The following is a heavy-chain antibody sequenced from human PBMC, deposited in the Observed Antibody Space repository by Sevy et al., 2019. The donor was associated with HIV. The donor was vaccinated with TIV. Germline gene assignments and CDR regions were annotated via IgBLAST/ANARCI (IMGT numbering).Heavy chain of an antibody. V-gene: IGHV3-49*03. Sequence: GGSLRLSCTGSGFTFGDYARSWFRQAPGMGLEWVGFIRSKDYGGATEYAASVKGRFTISRDDSKSIADLQMNSLKTEDTAIYYCTRGYYYDSSGYSDYWGQGTLVTVSS. CDR2: IRSKDYGGAT. CDR1: GFTFGDYA. J-gene: IGHJ4*02. CDR3: TRGYYYDSSGYSDY. D-gene: IGHD3-22*01.